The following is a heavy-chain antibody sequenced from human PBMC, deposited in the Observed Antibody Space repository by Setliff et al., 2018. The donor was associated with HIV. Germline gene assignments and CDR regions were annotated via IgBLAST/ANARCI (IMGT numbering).Heavy chain of an antibody. CDR3: ARGELLNNWFDP. D-gene: IGHD1-26*01. V-gene: IGHV4-31*03. Sequence: PSETLSLTCTVSGGSISSSSYYWSWIRQHPGKGLEWSGYIYYSGSTYYNPSLKSRVTISVDTSKNQFSLKLSSVTAADTAVYYCARGELLNNWFDPWGQGTLVTVSS. J-gene: IGHJ5*02. CDR1: GGSISSSSYY. CDR2: IYYSGST.